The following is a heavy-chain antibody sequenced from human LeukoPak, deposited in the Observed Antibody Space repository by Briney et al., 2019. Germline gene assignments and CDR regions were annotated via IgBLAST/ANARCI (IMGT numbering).Heavy chain of an antibody. CDR1: GGSISSNSYY. V-gene: IGHV4-39*07. CDR2: IYHSGST. CDR3: ARGVYSTSTDY. Sequence: SETLSLTCAVSGGSISSNSYYWGWIRQPPGKGLEWIGSIYHSGSTYYNPSLKSRVSISVDMSKNQFSLKLSSVTAADTAVYYCARGVYSTSTDYWGQGTLVTVSS. J-gene: IGHJ4*02. D-gene: IGHD6-13*01.